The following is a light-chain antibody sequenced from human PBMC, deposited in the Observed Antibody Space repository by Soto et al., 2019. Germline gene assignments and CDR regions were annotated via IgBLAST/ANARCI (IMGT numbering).Light chain of an antibody. CDR3: MQSTYLPLT. V-gene: IGKV2D-29*01. CDR1: QSLLHTDGKDH. CDR2: EVS. J-gene: IGKJ4*01. Sequence: VLSQTPLSLSVTPGQPASISCRSNQSLLHTDGKDHLYWFLQKPGQPPQLLIYEVSNRLSGVTGGLRDSGSGTDVTLTISRLAAEDVGVYFCMQSTYLPLTFGGETKVEIK.